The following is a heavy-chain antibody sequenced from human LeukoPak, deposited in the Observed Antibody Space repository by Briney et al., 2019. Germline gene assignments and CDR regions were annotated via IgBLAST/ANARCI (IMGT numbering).Heavy chain of an antibody. V-gene: IGHV3-23*01. CDR3: AREWGSSGYYDY. CDR2: ISGSGTRA. J-gene: IGHJ4*02. D-gene: IGHD3-22*01. CDR1: GVTLSSYA. Sequence: PGGSLRLSCVGSGVTLSSYAMSWVRQAPGKGLEWVSAISGSGTRAYYADSVKGRFTISRDNAKNSLYLQMNSLRAEDTAVYYCAREWGSSGYYDYWGQGTLVTVSS.